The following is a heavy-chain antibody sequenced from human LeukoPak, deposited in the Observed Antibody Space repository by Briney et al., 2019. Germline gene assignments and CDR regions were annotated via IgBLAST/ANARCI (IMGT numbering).Heavy chain of an antibody. D-gene: IGHD6-13*01. J-gene: IGHJ4*02. V-gene: IGHV1-69*01. CDR3: ARAPLLAAAGTRGFDY. CDR2: IIPIFGTA. CDR1: GGTFSSYA. Sequence: SVKVSCKASGGTFSSYAVSWVRQAPGQGLEWMGGIIPIFGTANYAQKFQGRVTITADESTSTAYMELSSLRSEDTAVYYCARAPLLAAAGTRGFDYWGQGTLVTVSS.